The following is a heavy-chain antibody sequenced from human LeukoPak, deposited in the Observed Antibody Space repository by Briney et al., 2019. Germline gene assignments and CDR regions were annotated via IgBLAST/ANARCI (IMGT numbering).Heavy chain of an antibody. CDR2: IGPTGSDR. D-gene: IGHD1-14*01. CDR1: GLTFSTSS. Sequence: GGSLRLSCTASGLTFSTSSFNWVRQAPGKGLEWVASIGPTGSDRYHADSIKGRFTISRDNANNFLYLQMNSLRAEDTAVYYCATETNGRHYDYWGQGTLLTVSS. J-gene: IGHJ4*02. V-gene: IGHV3-21*06. CDR3: ATETNGRHYDY.